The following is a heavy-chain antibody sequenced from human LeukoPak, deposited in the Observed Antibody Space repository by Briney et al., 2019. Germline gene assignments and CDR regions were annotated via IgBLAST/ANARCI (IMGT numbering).Heavy chain of an antibody. D-gene: IGHD6-19*01. J-gene: IGHJ6*03. Sequence: SETLSLTCTVSGGSISSSSYYWGWIRQPPGKGLEWIGSIYYSGSTYYNPSLKSRVTISVDTSKNQFSLKLSSVTAADTAVYYCARVSSGWPSYYYYMDVWGKGTTVTVSS. CDR2: IYYSGST. V-gene: IGHV4-39*07. CDR3: ARVSSGWPSYYYYMDV. CDR1: GGSISSSSYY.